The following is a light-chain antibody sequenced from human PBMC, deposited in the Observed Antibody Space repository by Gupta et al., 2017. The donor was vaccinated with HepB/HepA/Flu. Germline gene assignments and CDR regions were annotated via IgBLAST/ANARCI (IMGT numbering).Light chain of an antibody. Sequence: DIQMMQSPSSLSASVGDRVTITCRASQSITTYLSWYQQQPGKAPNLLIFGASTLQSGGPSRFSGDGSGKDFTLTISRLQPEDFATYYCQQSDILPWTFGQGTKVEIK. V-gene: IGKV1-39*01. J-gene: IGKJ1*01. CDR2: GAS. CDR3: QQSDILPWT. CDR1: QSITTY.